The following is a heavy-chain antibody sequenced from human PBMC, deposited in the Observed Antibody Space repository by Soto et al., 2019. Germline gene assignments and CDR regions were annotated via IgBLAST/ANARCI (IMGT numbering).Heavy chain of an antibody. CDR1: GFTFDDYV. Sequence: PGGSLRLSCAASGFTFDDYVMHWVRQAPGKGLEWVSGISWNSGSIGYVDSVKGRFTISRDNAKNSLYLQMNSLRAEDTALYYCAKVLYSSGWYIDAFDIWGQGTMVTVSS. V-gene: IGHV3-9*01. J-gene: IGHJ3*02. CDR2: ISWNSGSI. CDR3: AKVLYSSGWYIDAFDI. D-gene: IGHD6-19*01.